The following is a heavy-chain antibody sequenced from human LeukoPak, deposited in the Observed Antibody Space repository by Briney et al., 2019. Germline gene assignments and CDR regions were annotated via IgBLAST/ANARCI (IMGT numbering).Heavy chain of an antibody. CDR3: AKDRGGRRYYYYYYMDV. Sequence: GGSLRLSCAASGFTFSSYAMSWVRQAPGKGLEWVSAISGSGGSTYYADSVKGRFTISRDNSKNTLDLQMNSLRAEDTAVYYCAKDRGGRRYYYYYYMDVWGKGTTVTVSS. CDR2: ISGSGGST. J-gene: IGHJ6*03. CDR1: GFTFSSYA. V-gene: IGHV3-23*01. D-gene: IGHD3-10*01.